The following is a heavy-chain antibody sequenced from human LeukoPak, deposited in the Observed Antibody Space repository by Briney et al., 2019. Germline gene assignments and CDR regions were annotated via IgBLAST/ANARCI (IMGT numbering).Heavy chain of an antibody. D-gene: IGHD4-17*01. Sequence: GGSLRLSCAASGFTFSSYAMTWVRQAPGEGLEWVGSINNRGTDTYYEDSVKGRFTISRDNSKNTLFLHINSLSAEDTAVYYCAAAVNTGRAEHYWGQGTLVTVSS. CDR3: AAAVNTGRAEHY. CDR2: INNRGTDT. V-gene: IGHV3-23*01. CDR1: GFTFSSYA. J-gene: IGHJ4*02.